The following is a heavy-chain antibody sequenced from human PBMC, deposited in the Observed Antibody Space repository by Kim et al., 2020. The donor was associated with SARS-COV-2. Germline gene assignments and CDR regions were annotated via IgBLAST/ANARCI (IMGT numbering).Heavy chain of an antibody. CDR1: GFTFSNAW. Sequence: GGSLRLSCAASGFTFSNAWMNWVRQAPGKGLEWVGRIKSKINGGTKGYAAPVKGSFTISRDDQKNTLYLQMSSLKTEDTAGYYCTSDLGGYCGGDCYSRVWGLGTTVTVSS. J-gene: IGHJ6*02. CDR3: TSDLGGYCGGDCYSRV. D-gene: IGHD2-21*02. CDR2: IKSKINGGTK. V-gene: IGHV3-15*01.